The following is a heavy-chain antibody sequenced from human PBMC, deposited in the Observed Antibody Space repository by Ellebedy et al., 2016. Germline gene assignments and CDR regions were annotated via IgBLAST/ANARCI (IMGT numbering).Heavy chain of an antibody. CDR3: ARDARMGEFYYSYYMDV. J-gene: IGHJ6*03. Sequence: SETLSLTXTVSGGSISSYYWSWIRQPAGKGLEWIGRIYTSGSTNYNPSLKSRVTMSVDTSKNQFSLKLSSVTAADTAVYYCARDARMGEFYYSYYMDVWGKGTTVTVSS. V-gene: IGHV4-4*07. CDR2: IYTSGST. D-gene: IGHD1-26*01. CDR1: GGSISSYY.